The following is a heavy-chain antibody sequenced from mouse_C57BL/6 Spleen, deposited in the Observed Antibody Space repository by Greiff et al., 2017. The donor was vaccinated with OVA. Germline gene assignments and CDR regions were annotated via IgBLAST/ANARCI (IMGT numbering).Heavy chain of an antibody. V-gene: IGHV1-72*01. CDR2: IDPNSGGT. CDR1: GYTFTSYW. Sequence: QVQLQQPGAELVKPGASVKLSCKASGYTFTSYWMHWVKQRPGQGLEWIGRIDPNSGGTKYNEKFKSKATLTVDKSSSTAYMQLSSLTSEDSAVYASARGRYDCSFAYWGEGTLVTVSA. CDR3: ARGRYDCSFAY. D-gene: IGHD2-4*01. J-gene: IGHJ3*01.